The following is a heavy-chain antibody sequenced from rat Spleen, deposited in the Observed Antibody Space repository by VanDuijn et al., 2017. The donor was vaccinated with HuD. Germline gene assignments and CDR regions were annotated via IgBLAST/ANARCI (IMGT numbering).Heavy chain of an antibody. CDR3: ARHPWGD. Sequence: EVQLVESGGGLVQPGRSLKLSCAASGFTFSDYNMAWVRQAPKKGLEWVATINYDGSSTFYRDSVKGRFTISRDNTKSTLYLQMDSLRSEDTATYYCARHPWGDWGQGVMVTVSS. D-gene: IGHD1-7*01. CDR1: GFTFSDYN. CDR2: INYDGSST. V-gene: IGHV5-7*01. J-gene: IGHJ2*01.